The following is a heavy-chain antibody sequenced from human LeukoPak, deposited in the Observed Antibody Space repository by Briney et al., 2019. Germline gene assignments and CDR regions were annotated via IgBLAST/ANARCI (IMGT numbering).Heavy chain of an antibody. V-gene: IGHV4-4*07. D-gene: IGHD1-26*01. CDR1: GASISGYY. CDR3: AGNRPTATTLDYYYYMDV. J-gene: IGHJ6*03. CDR2: LYSSGTT. Sequence: KPSETLSLTCTVSGASISGYYWTWVRQPADKGLEWIGRLYSSGTTYYNPSLKSRVTMSVDTSKNQFSLKLSSVTAADTAVYSCAGNRPTATTLDYYYYMDVWGKGTTVTVSS.